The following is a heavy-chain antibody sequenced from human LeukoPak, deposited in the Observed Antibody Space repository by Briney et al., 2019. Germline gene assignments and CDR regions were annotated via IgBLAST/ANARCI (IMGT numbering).Heavy chain of an antibody. CDR3: AKDFKWRHYYYGSGSYD. CDR2: ISAYNGNT. D-gene: IGHD3-10*01. Sequence: ASVKVSCKASGYTFTSYGISWVRQAPGQGLEWMGWISAYNGNTNYAQKLQGRVTMTTDTSTSTAYMELRSLRSDDTAVYYCAKDFKWRHYYYGSGSYDWGQGTLVTVSS. V-gene: IGHV1-18*01. CDR1: GYTFTSYG. J-gene: IGHJ4*02.